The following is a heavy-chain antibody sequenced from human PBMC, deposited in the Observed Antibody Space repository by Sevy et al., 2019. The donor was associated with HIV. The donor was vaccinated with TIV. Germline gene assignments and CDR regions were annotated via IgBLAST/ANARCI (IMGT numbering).Heavy chain of an antibody. CDR2: ISYGGTT. D-gene: IGHD4-17*01. V-gene: IGHV4-61*03. CDR3: AKRDYGDYVDYFDP. J-gene: IGHJ5*02. CDR1: GGSVSSDFSY. Sequence: SETLSLTCTVSGGSVSSDFSYWNWVRQPPGKGLEYIGSISYGGTTSYNPSLKSRVTISLDTSKNHISLKVNSVTAADTAIYYCAKRDYGDYVDYFDPWGQGTLVTVSS.